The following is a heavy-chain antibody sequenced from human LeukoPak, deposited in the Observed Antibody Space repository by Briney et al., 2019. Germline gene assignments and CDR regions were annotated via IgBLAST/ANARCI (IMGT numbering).Heavy chain of an antibody. CDR1: GYTFTSYG. V-gene: IGHV1-18*01. Sequence: ASVNVSCKASGYTFTSYGISWVRQAPGQGLEWMGWISAYYGNANYAQKLQGRVTMTTDTSTSTAYMELRSLRSDDTAVYYCARNTYYYDSSGYYYEGWFDPWGQGNPVTVSS. CDR3: ARNTYYYDSSGYYYEGWFDP. D-gene: IGHD3-22*01. CDR2: ISAYYGNA. J-gene: IGHJ5*02.